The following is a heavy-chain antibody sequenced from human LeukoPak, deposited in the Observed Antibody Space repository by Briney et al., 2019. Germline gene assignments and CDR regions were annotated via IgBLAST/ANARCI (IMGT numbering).Heavy chain of an antibody. V-gene: IGHV4-39*01. J-gene: IGHJ6*02. Sequence: SETLSLTCTVSGGSISSSSYYWGWIRQPPGKGREWIGSIYYSGGTYYNPSLKSRVTISVDTSNNQFSLKLSSVTAADTAAYYCARRMSAGSYFYYYYYGMDAWGQGTTVTVSS. CDR3: ARRMSAGSYFYYYYYGMDA. CDR2: IYYSGGT. CDR1: GGSISSSSYY. D-gene: IGHD2-15*01.